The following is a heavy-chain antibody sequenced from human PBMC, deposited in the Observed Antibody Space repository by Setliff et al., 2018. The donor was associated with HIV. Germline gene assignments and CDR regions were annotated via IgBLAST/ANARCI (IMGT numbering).Heavy chain of an antibody. CDR3: AREPLHYYGSGSPKDY. V-gene: IGHV4-34*01. Sequence: SETLSLTCAVYGGSISGYYWSWIRQSPGKGLEWIGEINHSGSTNFNPSLKSRVTISVDTSKNQFSLKLSSVTAADTAVYYCAREPLHYYGSGSPKDYWGQGTLVTVSS. CDR2: INHSGST. D-gene: IGHD3-10*01. CDR1: GGSISGYY. J-gene: IGHJ4*02.